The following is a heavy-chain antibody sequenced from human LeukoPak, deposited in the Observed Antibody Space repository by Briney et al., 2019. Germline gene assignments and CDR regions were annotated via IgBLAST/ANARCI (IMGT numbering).Heavy chain of an antibody. CDR2: ISYDGSNK. D-gene: IGHD1-26*01. V-gene: IGHV3-30-3*01. CDR1: GFTFSSYA. Sequence: GGSLRLSCAASGFTFSSYAMHWVRQAPGKGLEWVAVISYDGSNKYYADSVKGRFTISRDNSKNTLYLQMNSLRAEDTAVYYCVKDLGRYRNNCFDYWGQGTLVTVSS. CDR3: VKDLGRYRNNCFDY. J-gene: IGHJ4*02.